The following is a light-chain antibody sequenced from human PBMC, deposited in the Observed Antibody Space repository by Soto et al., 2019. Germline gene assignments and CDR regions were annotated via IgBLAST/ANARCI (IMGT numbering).Light chain of an antibody. V-gene: IGKV3-20*01. J-gene: IGKJ1*01. CDR3: QQYGSSRWT. CDR2: GAS. Sequence: EIVLTQSPGTLSLSPGERATLSCRASQSVSSIYLAWYQQKPGQAPRLLIYGASSRATGIPDSFSGSGSGTDFTLTISRLEPDEFAVYYCQQYGSSRWTFGQGTKVEI. CDR1: QSVSSIY.